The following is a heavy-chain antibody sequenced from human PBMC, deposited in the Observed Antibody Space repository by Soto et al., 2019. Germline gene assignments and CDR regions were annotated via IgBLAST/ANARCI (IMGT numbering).Heavy chain of an antibody. CDR3: ASNPHTALTPLDY. V-gene: IGHV1-18*01. CDR1: GYTFTSYG. J-gene: IGHJ4*02. Sequence: ASVKVSCKASGYTFTSYGISWVRQAPGRGLEWMGWISAYNGNTNNAQKLQGRVTMTTDTCTSTAYMELRSLRSDDTAVYYCASNPHTALTPLDYWGQGTLVTVSS. D-gene: IGHD2-21*02. CDR2: ISAYNGNT.